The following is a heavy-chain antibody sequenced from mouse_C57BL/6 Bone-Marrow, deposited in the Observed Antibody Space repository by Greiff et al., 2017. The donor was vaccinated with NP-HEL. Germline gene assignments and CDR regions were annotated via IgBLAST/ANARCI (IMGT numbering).Heavy chain of an antibody. V-gene: IGHV1-42*01. CDR1: GYSFTGYY. J-gene: IGHJ3*01. D-gene: IGHD2-4*01. Sequence: EVQLQQSGPELVKPGASVKISCKASGYSFTGYYMNWVKQSPEKSLEWIGEINPSTGGTTYNQKFKAKATLTVDKSSSTAYMQLKSLTSEDSAVYYCARWGYYDYDVGFAYWGQGTLVTVSA. CDR2: INPSTGGT. CDR3: ARWGYYDYDVGFAY.